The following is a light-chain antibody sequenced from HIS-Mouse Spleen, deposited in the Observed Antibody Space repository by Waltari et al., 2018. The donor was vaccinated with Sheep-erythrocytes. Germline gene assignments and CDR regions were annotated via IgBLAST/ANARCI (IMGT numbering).Light chain of an antibody. CDR3: CSYAGSYNHV. CDR2: DVS. CDR1: SSDVGGYYY. J-gene: IGLJ1*01. Sequence: QSALTQPRSVSGSPGQSVTLPCTGTSSDVGGYYYVSWYQQHPGKAPKLMIYDVSKRPSGVPDRFSGSKSGNTASLTISGLQAEDEADYYCCSYAGSYNHVFATGTKVTVL. V-gene: IGLV2-11*01.